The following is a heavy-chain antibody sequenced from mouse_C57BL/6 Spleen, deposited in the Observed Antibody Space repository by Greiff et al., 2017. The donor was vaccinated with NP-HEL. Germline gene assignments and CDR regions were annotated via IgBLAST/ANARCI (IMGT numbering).Heavy chain of an antibody. CDR1: GFNIKDYY. Sequence: EVQLQQSGAELVRPGASVKLSCTASGFNIKDYYMHWVKQRPEQGLEWIGRIDPEDGGTEYAPKFQGKATMTADPSSNTAYLQLSSLTSEDTALYYCTPLYYGSSLFAYWGQGTLVTVSA. V-gene: IGHV14-1*01. D-gene: IGHD1-1*01. CDR3: TPLYYGSSLFAY. CDR2: IDPEDGGT. J-gene: IGHJ3*01.